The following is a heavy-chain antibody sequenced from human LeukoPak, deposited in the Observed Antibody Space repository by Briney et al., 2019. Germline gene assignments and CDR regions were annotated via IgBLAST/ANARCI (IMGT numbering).Heavy chain of an antibody. D-gene: IGHD2-2*01. CDR1: GFTVSSNY. J-gene: IGHJ4*02. CDR2: IYSGGST. V-gene: IGHV3-53*01. Sequence: GGSLRLSCAASGFTVSSNYMSWVRQAPGKGLEWVSVIYSGGSTYCADSVKGRFTISRDNSKNTLYLQMNSLRAEDTAVYYCARALGYCSSTSCPADYWGQGTLVTVSS. CDR3: ARALGYCSSTSCPADY.